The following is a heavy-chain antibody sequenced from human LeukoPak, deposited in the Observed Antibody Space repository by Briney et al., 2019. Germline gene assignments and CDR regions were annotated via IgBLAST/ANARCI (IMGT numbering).Heavy chain of an antibody. Sequence: PGGSLRLSCAASGFTFSTYGMHWVRLAPGKGLEWVAVISYDGSNEYYADSVKGRFTVSRDNSKNTLHLQMNSLRPEDTAVYYCTKRPQESAFDIWGQGTMVTVSS. V-gene: IGHV3-30*18. J-gene: IGHJ3*02. CDR2: ISYDGSNE. CDR3: TKRPQESAFDI. CDR1: GFTFSTYG.